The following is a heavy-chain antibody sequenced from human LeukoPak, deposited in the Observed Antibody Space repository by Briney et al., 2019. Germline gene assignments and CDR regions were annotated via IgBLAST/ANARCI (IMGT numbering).Heavy chain of an antibody. V-gene: IGHV3-53*01. J-gene: IGHJ4*02. CDR2: IYSGGST. CDR3: ARTSFRTGSSSFDY. CDR1: GFTVSSNY. D-gene: IGHD6-13*01. Sequence: PGGSLRLSCAASGFTVSSNYMSWVRQAPGKGLEWVSVIYSGGSTYYADSVKGRFTISRDNSKNTLYLQMNSLRAEDTAVYYCARTSFRTGSSSFDYWGQGTLVTVSS.